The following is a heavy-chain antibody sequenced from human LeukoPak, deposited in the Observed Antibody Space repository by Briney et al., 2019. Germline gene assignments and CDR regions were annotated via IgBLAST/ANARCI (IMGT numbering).Heavy chain of an antibody. CDR1: GGSISSSSYY. J-gene: IGHJ6*02. CDR2: IYYSGST. V-gene: IGHV4-39*01. D-gene: IGHD6-19*01. Sequence: SETLSLTCTVSGGSISSSSYYWGWLRQPPGKGLEWIGSIYYSGSTYYNPSLKSRATISVDTSKTQFSLKLSSVTAADTAVYYCARHVSSRWPNHNYYYYYGMDVWGQGTTVTVSS. CDR3: ARHVSSRWPNHNYYYYYGMDV.